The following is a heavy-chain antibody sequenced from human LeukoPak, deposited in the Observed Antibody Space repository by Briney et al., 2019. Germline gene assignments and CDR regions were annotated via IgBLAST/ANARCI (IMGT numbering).Heavy chain of an antibody. D-gene: IGHD1-26*01. J-gene: IGHJ4*02. Sequence: GGSLRLSCAASGFIFSRYWMHWVRQAPGKGLVWVAQVNNDGTGTNYADSVKGRFTMSRDNAKNTLHLQMNSLRAEDTAVYYCARGGIGGATPDYWGQGALVTVSS. CDR1: GFIFSRYW. V-gene: IGHV3-74*01. CDR2: VNNDGTGT. CDR3: ARGGIGGATPDY.